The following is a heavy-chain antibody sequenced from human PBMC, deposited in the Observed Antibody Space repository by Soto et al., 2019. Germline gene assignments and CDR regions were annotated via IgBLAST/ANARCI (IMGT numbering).Heavy chain of an antibody. CDR2: VYNSGNT. CDR1: GGSMTGYF. Sequence: QVQLQESGPGLVKPSETLSLTCSVSGGSMTGYFWTWIRQPAGKELAWIGHVYNSGNTDYNPSPESRISMAVDTSKRQFSLKVKSVTAADTAVYYCARTHWVSGTEYWGEGTLVTVSS. V-gene: IGHV4-4*07. J-gene: IGHJ4*02. D-gene: IGHD2-8*01. CDR3: ARTHWVSGTEY.